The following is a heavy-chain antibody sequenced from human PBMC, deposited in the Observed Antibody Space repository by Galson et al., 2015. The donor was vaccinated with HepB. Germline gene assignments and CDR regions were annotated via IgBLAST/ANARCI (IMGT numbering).Heavy chain of an antibody. Sequence: SLRLSCAASGFTLSSFNMNWVRQAPGKGLEWVGRIKSKTDGGTTVYAAPVKGRFTISRDDSKNTLYLQMNSLKTEDTAVYYCISGYGTFDYWGQGTLVTVSS. CDR2: IKSKTDGGTT. CDR1: GFTLSSFN. J-gene: IGHJ4*02. D-gene: IGHD5-12*01. V-gene: IGHV3-15*07. CDR3: ISGYGTFDY.